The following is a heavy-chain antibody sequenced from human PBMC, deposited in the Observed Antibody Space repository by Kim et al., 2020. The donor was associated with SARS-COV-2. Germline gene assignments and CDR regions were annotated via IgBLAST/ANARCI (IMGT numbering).Heavy chain of an antibody. CDR2: INHSGST. J-gene: IGHJ5*02. Sequence: SETLSLTCAVYGGSFSGYYWSWIRQPPGKGLEWIGEINHSGSTNYNPSLKSRVTISVDTSKNQFSLKLSSVTAADTAVYYCARAAAGTIHWFDPWGQGTLVTVSS. V-gene: IGHV4-34*01. D-gene: IGHD6-13*01. CDR1: GGSFSGYY. CDR3: ARAAAGTIHWFDP.